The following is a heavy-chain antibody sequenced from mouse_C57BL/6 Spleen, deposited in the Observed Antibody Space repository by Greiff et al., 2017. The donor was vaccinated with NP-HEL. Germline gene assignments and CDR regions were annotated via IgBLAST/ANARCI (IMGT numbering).Heavy chain of an antibody. D-gene: IGHD2-5*01. CDR2: IWSDGST. V-gene: IGHV2-6*03. J-gene: IGHJ4*01. Sequence: QVQLKESGPGLVAPSQSLSITCTVSGFSLTSYGVHWVRQPPGKGLEWLVVIWSDGSTTYNSALKSRLSISKDNSKSQVFLKMNSLQTDDTAMYYCAREGSNYNYYAMDYWGQGTSVTVSS. CDR1: GFSLTSYG. CDR3: AREGSNYNYYAMDY.